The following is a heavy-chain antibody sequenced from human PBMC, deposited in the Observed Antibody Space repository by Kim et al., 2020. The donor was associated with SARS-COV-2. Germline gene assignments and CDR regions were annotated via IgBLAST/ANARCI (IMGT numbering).Heavy chain of an antibody. Sequence: SVKVSCKASGGTFSSYAISWVRQAPGQGLEWMGGIIPIFGTANYAQKFQGRVTITADESTSTAYMELSSLRSEDTAVYYCATPSAQYCSSTSCYGFYYYYGMDVWGQGTTVTVSS. J-gene: IGHJ6*02. D-gene: IGHD2-2*01. CDR3: ATPSAQYCSSTSCYGFYYYYGMDV. CDR1: GGTFSSYA. CDR2: IIPIFGTA. V-gene: IGHV1-69*13.